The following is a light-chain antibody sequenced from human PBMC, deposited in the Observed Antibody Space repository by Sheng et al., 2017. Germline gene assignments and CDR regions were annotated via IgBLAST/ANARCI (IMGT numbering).Light chain of an antibody. CDR1: TLEVKV. V-gene: IGLV3-21*02. Sequence: SYVLTQPPSMSVAPRQTARLPVGETTLEVKVCTWYQQSQARPLCWSSMMIATGPQGSLSRFSGSNSGNTATLTISRVEAGDEADYYCQVWDNDNDHYVFGTGTKVTVL. CDR2: MIA. J-gene: IGLJ1*01. CDR3: QVWDNDNDHYV.